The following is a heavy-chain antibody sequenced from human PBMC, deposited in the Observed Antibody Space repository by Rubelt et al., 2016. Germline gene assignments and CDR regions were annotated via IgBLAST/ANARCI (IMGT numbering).Heavy chain of an antibody. Sequence: VGGIIPIFGTANYAQKFQGRVTITADESTSTAYMELSSLRSEDTAVYYCARTTIWSGYHYNWFDPWGQGTLVTVSS. CDR3: ARTTIWSGYHYNWFDP. J-gene: IGHJ5*02. V-gene: IGHV1-69*01. D-gene: IGHD3-3*01. CDR2: IIPIFGTA.